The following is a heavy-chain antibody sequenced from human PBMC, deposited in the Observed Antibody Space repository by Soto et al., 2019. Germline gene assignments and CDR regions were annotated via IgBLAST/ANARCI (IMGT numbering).Heavy chain of an antibody. J-gene: IGHJ4*02. CDR3: ARHFWSGFLRYFDY. Sequence: SETLSLTCTVSGGSFSSSSYYWGWLRPPPGKGLEWIGSLYYSGSTYYNPSLKSRVTISADTSKSQFFLKLSSVTAEDTAVYYCARHFWSGFLRYFDYWGQGTLVTVSS. D-gene: IGHD3-3*01. CDR2: LYYSGST. CDR1: GGSFSSSSYY. V-gene: IGHV4-39*01.